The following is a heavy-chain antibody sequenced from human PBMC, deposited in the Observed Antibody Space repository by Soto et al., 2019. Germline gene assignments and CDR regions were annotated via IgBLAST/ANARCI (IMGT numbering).Heavy chain of an antibody. CDR1: GGSFKSGSYS. CDR3: ARAFAYFDS. Sequence: SETLSLTCTVSGGSFKSGSYSWSWIRQPPGKGLEWIGYVYHTGRTSDNPSLKSRVSISMDTSKSQFSLNLDSVTAADKAVYLRARAFAYFDSCGQGPLVTVYS. D-gene: IGHD3-3*01. CDR2: VYHTGRT. J-gene: IGHJ4*02. V-gene: IGHV4-61*01.